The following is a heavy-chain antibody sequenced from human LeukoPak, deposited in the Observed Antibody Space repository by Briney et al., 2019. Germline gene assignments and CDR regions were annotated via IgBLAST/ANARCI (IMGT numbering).Heavy chain of an antibody. CDR3: ARLFVGSSTGRSLDY. J-gene: IGHJ4*02. Sequence: SETLSLTCTVSGGSISSSSYYWGWIRQPPGKGLEWIGSIYYSGSTYYNPSLKSRVTISVDTSKNQFSLKLSPVTAADTAVYYCARLFVGSSTGRSLDYWGQGTLVTVSS. V-gene: IGHV4-39*01. D-gene: IGHD6-13*01. CDR2: IYYSGST. CDR1: GGSISSSSYY.